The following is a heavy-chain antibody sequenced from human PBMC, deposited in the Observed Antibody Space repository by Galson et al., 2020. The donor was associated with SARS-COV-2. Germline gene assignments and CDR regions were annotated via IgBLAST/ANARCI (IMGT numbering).Heavy chain of an antibody. CDR2: FYHSGST. J-gene: IGHJ5*02. V-gene: IGHV4-59*01. Sequence: SETLSLTCTVSGVSISSYYWSWIRQPPGKGLEWIGHFYHSGSTNYNPSLKSRVTLSVDTSKNQFSLKLSSVTAADTAVYYCARGYSSGWYGRNWFDPGGQGTLVTVSS. CDR3: ARGYSSGWYGRNWFDP. CDR1: GVSISSYY. D-gene: IGHD6-19*01.